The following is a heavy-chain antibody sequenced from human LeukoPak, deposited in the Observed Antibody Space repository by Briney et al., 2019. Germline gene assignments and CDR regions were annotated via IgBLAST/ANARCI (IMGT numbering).Heavy chain of an antibody. D-gene: IGHD3-3*01. CDR3: ARASLYDFWSGWYYYYGMDV. Sequence: ASVKVSCKASGYTFTSYAMHWVRQAPGQRLEWMGWINAGNGNTKYSQKFQGRVTITRDTSASTAYMELSSLRSEDTAVYYCARASLYDFWSGWYYYYGMDVWGQGTTVTVSS. CDR2: INAGNGNT. V-gene: IGHV1-3*01. CDR1: GYTFTSYA. J-gene: IGHJ6*02.